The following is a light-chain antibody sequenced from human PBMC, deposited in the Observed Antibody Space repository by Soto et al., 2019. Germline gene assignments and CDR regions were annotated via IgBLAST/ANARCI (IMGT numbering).Light chain of an antibody. V-gene: IGKV3-15*01. Sequence: EIVVTQSPGILSVSPGDRATLSCRASQSVGRNLAWYQQKPGQAPTLLIYAASTRATGLPARFSGSGSGTDFTLTIGSLLSEDFAAYYCQEYSTWPRFTFGDGTRVDIK. J-gene: IGKJ3*01. CDR1: QSVGRN. CDR3: QEYSTWPRFT. CDR2: AAS.